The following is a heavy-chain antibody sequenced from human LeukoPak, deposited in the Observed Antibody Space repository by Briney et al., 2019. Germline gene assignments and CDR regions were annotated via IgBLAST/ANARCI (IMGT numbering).Heavy chain of an antibody. V-gene: IGHV3-73*01. CDR3: TRLRGGVGYCSGGSCYDPRYYYYYMDV. D-gene: IGHD2-15*01. CDR1: GFTFSGSA. J-gene: IGHJ6*03. CDR2: IRSKANSYAT. Sequence: GGSLRLSCAASGFTFSGSAMHWVRQASGKGLEWVGRIRSKANSYATAYAASVKGRFTISRDDSKNTAYLQMNSLKTEDTAVYYCTRLRGGVGYCSGGSCYDPRYYYYYMDVWGKGTTVTVSS.